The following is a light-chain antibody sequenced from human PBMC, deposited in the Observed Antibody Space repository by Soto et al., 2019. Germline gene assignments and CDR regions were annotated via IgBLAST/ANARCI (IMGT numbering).Light chain of an antibody. CDR1: QSVNSN. CDR3: QQYNDWPPEYT. V-gene: IGKV3-15*01. J-gene: IGKJ2*01. CDR2: GAS. Sequence: IVMMQSPATLSVSPGERATLSCRASQSVNSNLAWYQQKPGQAPRLLIYGASTRATGIPARFSGSGSGTEFTLTISSLQSEDFAVYYCQQYNDWPPEYTFGQGTKLEIK.